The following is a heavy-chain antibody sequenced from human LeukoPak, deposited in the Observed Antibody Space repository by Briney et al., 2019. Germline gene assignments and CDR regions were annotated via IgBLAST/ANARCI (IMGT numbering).Heavy chain of an antibody. J-gene: IGHJ4*02. CDR3: AGRVIVTAACTYGYYFDY. CDR1: GDSISNYY. Sequence: SETLSLTCTVSGDSISNYYWSWIRQPPGKGLEWIGYIYYSGSTSYNPSLKSRVTISVDTSKNQFSLKLSSVTAADTAVYYCAGRVIVTAACTYGYYFDYWGQGTLVTVSS. D-gene: IGHD6-13*01. CDR2: IYYSGST. V-gene: IGHV4-59*08.